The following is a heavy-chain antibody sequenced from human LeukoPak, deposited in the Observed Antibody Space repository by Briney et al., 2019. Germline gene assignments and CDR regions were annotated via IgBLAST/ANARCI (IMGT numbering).Heavy chain of an antibody. D-gene: IGHD5-18*01. V-gene: IGHV3-53*01. CDR2: IYSGG. J-gene: IGHJ4*02. Sequence: GGSLRLSCAASGFTVSSTYMNWVRQAPGKGLEWVSVIYSGGSRFTISRDNSKNTLFLLMNSLRAEDTALYYCIYGYTLDFWGQGTLVTVSS. CDR1: GFTVSSTY. CDR3: IYGYTLDF.